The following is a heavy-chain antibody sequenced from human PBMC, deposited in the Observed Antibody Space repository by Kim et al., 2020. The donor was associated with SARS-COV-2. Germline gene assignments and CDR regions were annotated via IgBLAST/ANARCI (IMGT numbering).Heavy chain of an antibody. CDR2: ISSSSSYI. V-gene: IGHV3-21*01. Sequence: GGSLRLSCAASGFTFSSYSMNWVRQAPGKGLEWVSSISSSSSYIYYADSVKGRFTISRDNAKNSLYLQMNSLRAEDTAVYYCARIPNYYDSSGYDFDLWGRGTLVTVSS. CDR1: GFTFSSYS. CDR3: ARIPNYYDSSGYDFDL. J-gene: IGHJ2*01. D-gene: IGHD3-22*01.